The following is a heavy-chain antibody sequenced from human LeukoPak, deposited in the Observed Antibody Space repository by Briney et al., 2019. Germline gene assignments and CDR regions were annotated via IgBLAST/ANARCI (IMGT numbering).Heavy chain of an antibody. CDR2: IKEDGSEK. D-gene: IGHD7-27*01. CDR3: TRINLGW. Sequence: GSLRLSCAASGFTFSSYWMSWVRQAPGKGPEWVANIKEDGSEKYYVDSVKGRFTISRDNAKNSLYLQMNTLRDEDTAVYYCTRINLGWWGQGTLVTVSS. J-gene: IGHJ4*02. CDR1: GFTFSSYW. V-gene: IGHV3-7*04.